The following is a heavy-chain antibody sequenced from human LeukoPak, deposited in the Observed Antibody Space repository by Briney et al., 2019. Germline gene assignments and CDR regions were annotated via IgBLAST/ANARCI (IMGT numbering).Heavy chain of an antibody. CDR3: AKGAAAAGIDY. V-gene: IGHV3-74*01. Sequence: GGSLRLSCAASGFTFSSYWMHWVRQAPGKGLVWVSRINSDGSSTSYADSVKGRFTISRDNAKNTLYLQMNSLRAEDTAVYYCAKGAAAAGIDYWGQGTLVTVSS. CDR2: INSDGSST. J-gene: IGHJ4*02. D-gene: IGHD6-13*01. CDR1: GFTFSSYW.